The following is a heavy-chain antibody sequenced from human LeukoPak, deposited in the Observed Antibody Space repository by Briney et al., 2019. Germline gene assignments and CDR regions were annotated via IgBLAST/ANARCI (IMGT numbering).Heavy chain of an antibody. V-gene: IGHV3-23*01. J-gene: IGHJ5*02. Sequence: GGSLRLSCAASGFTFSSYAMSWVRQAPGKGLEWVSAISGSGGSTYYADSVKGRFTISRDNAKNSLYLQMNSLRAEDTAVYYCARDLTPRTLIVVVPAAINWFDPWGQGTLVTVSS. CDR3: ARDLTPRTLIVVVPAAINWFDP. CDR2: ISGSGGST. CDR1: GFTFSSYA. D-gene: IGHD2-2*01.